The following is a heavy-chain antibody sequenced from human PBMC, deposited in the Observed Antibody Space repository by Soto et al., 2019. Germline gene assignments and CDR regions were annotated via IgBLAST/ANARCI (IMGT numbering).Heavy chain of an antibody. CDR2: ISYDGSNK. CDR3: AKDEDSSSLVSFVDY. D-gene: IGHD6-13*01. J-gene: IGHJ4*02. V-gene: IGHV3-30*18. Sequence: VGSLRLSCAASGFTFSSYGMHWVRQAPGKGLEWVAVISYDGSNKYYADSVKGRFTISRDNSKNTLYLQMNSLRAEDTAVYYCAKDEDSSSLVSFVDYWGQGTLVTVSS. CDR1: GFTFSSYG.